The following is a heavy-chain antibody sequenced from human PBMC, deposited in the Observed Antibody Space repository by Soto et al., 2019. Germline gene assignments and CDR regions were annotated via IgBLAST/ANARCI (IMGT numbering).Heavy chain of an antibody. D-gene: IGHD2-2*01. V-gene: IGHV3-33*01. CDR2: IWYDGSNK. CDR3: AGGLLVPAALRTLDAFDI. CDR1: GFTFSSYG. Sequence: QVQLVESGGGVVQPGRSLRLSCAASGFTFSSYGMHWVRQAPGKGLEWVAVIWYDGSNKYYADSVKGRFTISRDNSKNTLYLQMNSLRAEDTAVYYCAGGLLVPAALRTLDAFDIWGQGTMVTVSS. J-gene: IGHJ3*02.